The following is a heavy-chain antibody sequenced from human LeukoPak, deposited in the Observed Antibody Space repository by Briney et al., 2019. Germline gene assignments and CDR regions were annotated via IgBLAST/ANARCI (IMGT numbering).Heavy chain of an antibody. CDR1: GFPFGNYW. Sequence: GGSLRLSCAASGFPFGNYWMHWVRQVPGEGLVWVSAISGSGGSTYYADSVKGRFTISRDNSKNTLYLQMNSLRAEDTAVYYCAKVPYDSSGYYYFDYWGQGTLVIVSS. D-gene: IGHD3-22*01. J-gene: IGHJ4*02. CDR2: ISGSGGST. CDR3: AKVPYDSSGYYYFDY. V-gene: IGHV3-23*01.